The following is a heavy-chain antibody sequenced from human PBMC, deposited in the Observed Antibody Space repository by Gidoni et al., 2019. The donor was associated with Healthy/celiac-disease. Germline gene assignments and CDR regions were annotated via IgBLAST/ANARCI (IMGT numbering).Heavy chain of an antibody. CDR2: ISSSSSYI. V-gene: IGHV3-21*01. Sequence: EVQLVESGGGLVKPGGSLRLSGAASGFTFSSYRMNWVRQAPGKGLEWVSSISSSSSYIYYADSVKGRFTISRDNAKNSLYLQMNSLRAEDTAVYYCARRDCSGGSCYSWAIDYWGQGTLVTVSS. D-gene: IGHD2-15*01. CDR1: GFTFSSYR. CDR3: ARRDCSGGSCYSWAIDY. J-gene: IGHJ4*02.